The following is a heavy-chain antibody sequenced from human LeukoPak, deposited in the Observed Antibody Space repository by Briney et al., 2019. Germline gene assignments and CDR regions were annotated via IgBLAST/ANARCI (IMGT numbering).Heavy chain of an antibody. D-gene: IGHD6-13*01. CDR1: GGSISSSSSY. CDR2: IYYSGST. Sequence: SETLSLTCTVSGGSISSSSSYWGWIRQPPGKGLEWIGSIYYSGSTYYNPSLKSRVTISVDTSKNQFSLKLSSVTAADTAVYYCARGSSSWYGGSFDYWGQGTLVTVSS. J-gene: IGHJ4*02. CDR3: ARGSSSWYGGSFDY. V-gene: IGHV4-39*07.